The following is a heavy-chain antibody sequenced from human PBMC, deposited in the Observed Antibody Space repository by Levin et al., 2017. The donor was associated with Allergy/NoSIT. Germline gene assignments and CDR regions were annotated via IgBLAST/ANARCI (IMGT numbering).Heavy chain of an antibody. Sequence: GESLKISCKSSGYTYTSYWIGWVRQTPGKGLEWMGLIYPGESDIRYSPTFQGQVTISADKSISTAFLQWGSLKASDTGLYYCVRGDCGGDCYSRFYGMDVWGQATTVTVSS. J-gene: IGHJ6*02. V-gene: IGHV5-51*01. CDR3: VRGDCGGDCYSRFYGMDV. CDR1: GYTYTSYW. CDR2: IYPGESDI. D-gene: IGHD2-21*02.